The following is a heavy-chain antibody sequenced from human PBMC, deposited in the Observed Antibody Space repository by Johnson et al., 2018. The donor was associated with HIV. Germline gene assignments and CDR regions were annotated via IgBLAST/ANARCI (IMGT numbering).Heavy chain of an antibody. CDR3: ARPADYGDYSRDAFDI. V-gene: IGHV3-53*01. CDR2: ISSGGST. Sequence: VQLVESGGGFIQPGGSLKLSCAASGFTVSGKFMGWVRLAPGQGLEWVSVISSGGSTYYADSVKGRFTISRDNSKNSLYLQMNSLRVEDTALYYCARPADYGDYSRDAFDIWGQGTMVTVSS. J-gene: IGHJ3*02. D-gene: IGHD4-17*01. CDR1: GFTVSGKF.